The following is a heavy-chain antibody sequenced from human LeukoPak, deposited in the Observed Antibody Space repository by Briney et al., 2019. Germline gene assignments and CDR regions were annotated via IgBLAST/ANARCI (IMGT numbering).Heavy chain of an antibody. Sequence: PGGSLRLSCAASGFTFSSYAMHWVRQAPGKGLEWVAVISYDGSNKYYADSVKGRFTIPRDNSKNTLYLQMNSLRAEDTAVYYCARSSGYDYFDYWGQGTLVTVSS. V-gene: IGHV3-30-3*01. D-gene: IGHD5-12*01. CDR1: GFTFSSYA. CDR3: ARSSGYDYFDY. CDR2: ISYDGSNK. J-gene: IGHJ4*02.